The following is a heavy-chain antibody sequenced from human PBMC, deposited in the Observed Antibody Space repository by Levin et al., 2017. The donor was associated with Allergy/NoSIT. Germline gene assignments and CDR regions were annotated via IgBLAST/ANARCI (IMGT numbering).Heavy chain of an antibody. J-gene: IGHJ4*02. CDR2: ISYDGSNK. Sequence: GESLKISCAASGFTFSSYAMHWVRQAPGKGLEWVAVISYDGSNKYYADSVKGRFTISRDNSKNTLYLQMNSLRAEDTALYYCARPPDYDSEGVLFEYWGRGTLVTVSS. CDR3: ARPPDYDSEGVLFEY. V-gene: IGHV3-30*04. D-gene: IGHD3-22*01. CDR1: GFTFSSYA.